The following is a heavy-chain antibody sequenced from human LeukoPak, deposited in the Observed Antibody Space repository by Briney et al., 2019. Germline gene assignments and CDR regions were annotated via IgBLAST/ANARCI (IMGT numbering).Heavy chain of an antibody. Sequence: GGSLRLSCAASGFTFSSHDMHWVRQATGKGLEWVSAIDTAGDTYYPGSVKGRFTISRENAKNSLYLQMNSLRAGDTAVYYCARGKYYYDSSGYLAPWGQGTLVTVSS. V-gene: IGHV3-13*01. CDR3: ARGKYYYDSSGYLAP. CDR2: IDTAGDT. J-gene: IGHJ5*02. D-gene: IGHD3-22*01. CDR1: GFTFSSHD.